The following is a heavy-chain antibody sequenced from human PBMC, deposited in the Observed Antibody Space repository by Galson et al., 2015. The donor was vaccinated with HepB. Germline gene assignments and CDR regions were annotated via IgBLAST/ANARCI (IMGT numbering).Heavy chain of an antibody. J-gene: IGHJ5*02. D-gene: IGHD3-3*01. CDR2: IRSLPYGGTR. V-gene: IGHV3-49*03. CDR3: SRTIKEYIDFWRGSYKDNWFDP. Sequence: SLRLSCAGSGFNFGEYALSWFRQAPGKGLECVGFIRSLPYGGTREYAASVKGRFTISRDYSKRPAYLEMNSLKTEETAVYYCSRTIKEYIDFWRGSYKDNWFDPWGQGTLVTVSS. CDR1: GFNFGEYA.